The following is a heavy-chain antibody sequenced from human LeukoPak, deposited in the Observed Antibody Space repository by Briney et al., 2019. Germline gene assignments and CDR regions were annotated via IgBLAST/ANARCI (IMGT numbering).Heavy chain of an antibody. Sequence: TGGSLSLSCAASGFTFSDYYMSWIRQAPGKGLEWVANIKQDGSESVYLASVKGRFTVSRDNANNFLYLQMNNVRVEDTAVYYCSRDNAAVPGGDYWGQGVLVTVSS. CDR3: SRDNAAVPGGDY. CDR2: IKQDGSES. D-gene: IGHD3-16*01. CDR1: GFTFSDYY. V-gene: IGHV3-7*01. J-gene: IGHJ4*02.